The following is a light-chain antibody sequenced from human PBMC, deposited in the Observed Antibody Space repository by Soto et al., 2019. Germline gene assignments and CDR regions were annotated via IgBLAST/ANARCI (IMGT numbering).Light chain of an antibody. CDR2: GAS. CDR1: QSVSSN. V-gene: IGKV3-15*01. Sequence: EIVMTQSPATLSVSPGEGATLSCRASQSVSSNLAWYQQKPGQAPRLLIYGASTRAAGIPARFNGSGSGTEFTITISRLQYEDFAVYYCQHYNNWPLFGLGTKLEIK. CDR3: QHYNNWPL. J-gene: IGKJ2*01.